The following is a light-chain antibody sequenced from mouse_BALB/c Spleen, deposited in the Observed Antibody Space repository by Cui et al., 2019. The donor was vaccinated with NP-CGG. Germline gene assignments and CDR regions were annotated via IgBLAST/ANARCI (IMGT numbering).Light chain of an antibody. J-gene: IGLJ1*01. CDR2: GTN. Sequence: QAVVTQESALTTSPGGTVTLTCRSSTGAVTTSNYANWVQEKPDQLFTGLIGGTNNRAPGVPARFSGSLIEDKAALTITGAQTEDEAIYFCALWYSNHWVFGGGTKLTVL. CDR3: ALWYSNHWV. CDR1: TGAVTTSNY. V-gene: IGLV1*01.